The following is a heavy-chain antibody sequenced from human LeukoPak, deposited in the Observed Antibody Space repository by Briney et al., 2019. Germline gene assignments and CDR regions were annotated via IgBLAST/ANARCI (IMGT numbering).Heavy chain of an antibody. V-gene: IGHV1-69*05. Sequence: ASVKVSCKASGGTFSSYAISRVRQAPGQGLEWMGGIIPIFGTANYAQKFQGRVTITTDESTSTAYMELSSLRSEDTAVYYCARCRGYGSGSYLYYMDVWGKGTTVTVSS. CDR2: IIPIFGTA. CDR3: ARCRGYGSGSYLYYMDV. J-gene: IGHJ6*03. D-gene: IGHD3-10*01. CDR1: GGTFSSYA.